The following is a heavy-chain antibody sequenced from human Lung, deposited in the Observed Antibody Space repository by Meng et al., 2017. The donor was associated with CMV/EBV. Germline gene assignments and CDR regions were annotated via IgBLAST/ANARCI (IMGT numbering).Heavy chain of an antibody. CDR3: AKSYYDSSGYYYN. CDR2: ISGSGGST. V-gene: IGHV3-23*01. CDR1: GFTFSSYA. J-gene: IGHJ4*02. Sequence: SXAASGFTFSSYAMSWVRQAPGKGLEWVSAISGSGGSTYYADSVKGRFTISRDNSKNTLYLQMNSLRAEDTAVYYCAKSYYDSSGYYYNWSQGTXVTVSS. D-gene: IGHD3-22*01.